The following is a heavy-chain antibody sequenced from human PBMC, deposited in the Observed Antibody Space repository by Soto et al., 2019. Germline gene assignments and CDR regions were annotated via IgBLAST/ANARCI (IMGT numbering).Heavy chain of an antibody. V-gene: IGHV3-33*01. CDR2: IWYDGSKK. CDR1: GFSFRSHG. Sequence: QVQLAESGGGVVQPGRSLRLSCAASGFSFRSHGMHWARQAPGKGLEWVAIIWYDGSKKYYADSVKGRFTISRDNSKNTLYLEMNSLRAEDTAVYYCARDSSGVTTYFDSWGQGSPVTVSS. D-gene: IGHD4-17*01. CDR3: ARDSSGVTTYFDS. J-gene: IGHJ4*02.